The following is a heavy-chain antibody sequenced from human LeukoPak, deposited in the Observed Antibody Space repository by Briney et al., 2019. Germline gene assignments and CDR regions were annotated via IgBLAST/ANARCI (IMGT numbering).Heavy chain of an antibody. CDR2: ISYDGSNK. D-gene: IGHD3-22*01. Sequence: PGGSLRLSCAASGFTFNSYSMHWVRQAPGKGLEWVAVISYDGSNKHYGDSVKGPFTISRDNSKNTLYLELSGLRAEDAAVFYCARGLQYYYDSSGYYFDYWGQGTLVTVSS. CDR1: GFTFNSYS. CDR3: ARGLQYYYDSSGYYFDY. V-gene: IGHV3-30-3*01. J-gene: IGHJ4*02.